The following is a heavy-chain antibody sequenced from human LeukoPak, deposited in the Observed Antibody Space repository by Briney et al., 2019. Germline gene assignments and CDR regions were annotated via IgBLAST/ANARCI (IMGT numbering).Heavy chain of an antibody. Sequence: SETLSLTCTVSGGSISSYYWSWIRQPPGKGLEWIGYIYYSGSTNYNPSLKNRVTISVDTSKNQFSLKLSSVTAADTAVYYCARNGDYDNWFDPWGQGTLVTVSS. CDR2: IYYSGST. J-gene: IGHJ5*02. D-gene: IGHD4-17*01. CDR3: ARNGDYDNWFDP. CDR1: GGSISSYY. V-gene: IGHV4-59*01.